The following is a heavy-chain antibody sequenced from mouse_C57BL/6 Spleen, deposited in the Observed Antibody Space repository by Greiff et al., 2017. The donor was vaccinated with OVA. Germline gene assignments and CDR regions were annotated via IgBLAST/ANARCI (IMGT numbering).Heavy chain of an antibody. CDR3: ARVYYYGSSPYAMDY. J-gene: IGHJ4*01. V-gene: IGHV1-42*01. CDR1: GYSFTGYY. Sequence: EVQLQQSGPELVKPGASVKISCKASGYSFTGYYMNWVKQSPEKSLEWIGEINPSTGGTTYNQKFKAKATLTVDKSSSTAYMQLKSLTSEDSAVYYCARVYYYGSSPYAMDYWGQGTSVTVSS. D-gene: IGHD1-1*01. CDR2: INPSTGGT.